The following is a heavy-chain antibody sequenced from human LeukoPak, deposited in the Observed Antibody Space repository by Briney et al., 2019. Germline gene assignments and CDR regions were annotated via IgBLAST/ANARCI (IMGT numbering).Heavy chain of an antibody. D-gene: IGHD3-10*01. V-gene: IGHV3-21*01. CDR2: ISSSSSSYI. Sequence: GGSLRLSCAASGFTFSSYSMNWVRQAPGKGLEWVSSISSSSSSYIYYADSVKGRFTISRDNAKNSLYLQMNSLRAEDTAVYYCAKGGYYYGSGSYYKDYWGQGTLVTVSS. J-gene: IGHJ4*02. CDR1: GFTFSSYS. CDR3: AKGGYYYGSGSYYKDY.